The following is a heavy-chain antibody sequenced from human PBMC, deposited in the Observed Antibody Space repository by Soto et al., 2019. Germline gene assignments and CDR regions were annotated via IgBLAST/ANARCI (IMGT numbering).Heavy chain of an antibody. CDR2: LYSGGST. CDR1: GFAVSSYY. Sequence: EVQLVETGGGLIQPGGSLRLSCAASGFAVSSYYMSWVRQAPGKGLEWVSVLYSGGSTYYSDSVKGRFTISRDISKNSLYFQMNSLRADDTAAYYCARGRVAGTSYYFDYWGQGTLVTVSS. D-gene: IGHD6-19*01. CDR3: ARGRVAGTSYYFDY. J-gene: IGHJ4*02. V-gene: IGHV3-53*02.